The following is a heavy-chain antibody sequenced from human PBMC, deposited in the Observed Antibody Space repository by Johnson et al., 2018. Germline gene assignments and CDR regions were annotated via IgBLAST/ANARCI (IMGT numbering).Heavy chain of an antibody. J-gene: IGHJ6*02. CDR2: IYYSGST. V-gene: IGHV4-59*01. D-gene: IGHD3-10*01. CDR3: ARGEGNYYDDGMDV. Sequence: QVQLQESGPGLVKPSETLSLTCTVSGGSISSYYWSWIRQPPGKGLEWIGYIYYSGSTNYNPSLKSRVTISVDTSKNQFSLKLSSVTAADTAVYYCARGEGNYYDDGMDVGGQGTAGTVSS. CDR1: GGSISSYY.